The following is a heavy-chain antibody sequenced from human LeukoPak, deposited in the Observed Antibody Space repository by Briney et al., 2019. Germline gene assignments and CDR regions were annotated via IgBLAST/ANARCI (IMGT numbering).Heavy chain of an antibody. CDR2: TNRDDSDT. D-gene: IGHD3-22*01. CDR3: ARSANYFDTSGQDY. CDR1: GFTFSSYW. V-gene: IGHV3-74*01. J-gene: IGHJ4*02. Sequence: GRSLRLSCAASGFTFSSYWMHWVRQAPGKGLVWVSRTNRDDSDTSYADSVKGRFTISRDKAKSTLYLQMNSLRVEDTAVYYCARSANYFDTSGQDYWGQGTLVTVSS.